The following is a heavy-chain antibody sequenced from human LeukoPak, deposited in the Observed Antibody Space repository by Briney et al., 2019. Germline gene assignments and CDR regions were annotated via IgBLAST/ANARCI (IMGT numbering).Heavy chain of an antibody. Sequence: GSLRLSCAASGFTVSSNYMSWIRQPPGKGLEWIGYIYYSGSTNYNPSLKSRVTISVDTSKNQFSLKLSSVTAADTAVYYCARARLGYSSGWLYYYYYMDVWGKGTTVTISS. D-gene: IGHD6-19*01. V-gene: IGHV4-59*02. CDR1: GFTVSSNY. J-gene: IGHJ6*03. CDR2: IYYSGST. CDR3: ARARLGYSSGWLYYYYYMDV.